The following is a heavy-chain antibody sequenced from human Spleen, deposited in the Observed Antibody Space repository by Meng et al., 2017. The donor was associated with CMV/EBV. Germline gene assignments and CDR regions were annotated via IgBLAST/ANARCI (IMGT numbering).Heavy chain of an antibody. CDR2: IGATAGGT. CDR3: AKYSAVGERLYYFDY. Sequence: GESLKISCAASGLTFSSYGMSWVRQAPGKGLEWVSSIGATAGGTYYADSVKGRFTISRDNAKNTLYLQMNSLRAEDTAVYYCAKYSAVGERLYYFDYWGQGTQVTVSS. J-gene: IGHJ4*02. D-gene: IGHD2-21*01. V-gene: IGHV3-23*01. CDR1: GLTFSSYG.